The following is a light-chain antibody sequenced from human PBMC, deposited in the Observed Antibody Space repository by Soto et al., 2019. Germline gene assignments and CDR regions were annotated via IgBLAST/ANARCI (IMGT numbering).Light chain of an antibody. Sequence: QSALTQPASVSGSPGQSITISCTGTSDDVGAFNYVSWYQQHPGKAPKLMIFEVSRRPSGVSHRLSGSKSGNTASLTISGLQAEDEADYYCTSYASSVNYVFGTGTKLTVL. V-gene: IGLV2-14*01. CDR1: SDDVGAFNY. CDR2: EVS. J-gene: IGLJ1*01. CDR3: TSYASSVNYV.